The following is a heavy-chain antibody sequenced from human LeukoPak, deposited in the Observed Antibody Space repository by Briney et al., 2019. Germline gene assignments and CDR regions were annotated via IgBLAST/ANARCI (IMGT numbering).Heavy chain of an antibody. V-gene: IGHV1-18*01. J-gene: IGHJ4*02. CDR2: ISAYNGNT. D-gene: IGHD1-26*01. CDR3: ARDLLYSGSYYAGESPNFDY. Sequence: ASVKVSCKASGYTFTSYGISWVRQAPGQGLEWMGWISAYNGNTNYAQKLQGRVTMTTDTSTSTAYMELRSLRSDDTAVYYCARDLLYSGSYYAGESPNFDYWGQGTLVTVSS. CDR1: GYTFTSYG.